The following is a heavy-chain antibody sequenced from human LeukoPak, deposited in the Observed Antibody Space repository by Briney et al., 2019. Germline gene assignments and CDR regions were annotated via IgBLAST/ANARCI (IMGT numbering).Heavy chain of an antibody. CDR2: IHPSSGSA. D-gene: IGHD2-2*01. CDR1: GYTFTSYY. CDR3: ARDSSASSLADP. J-gene: IGHJ5*02. V-gene: IGHV1-46*01. Sequence: GASVKVSCKASGYTFTSYYIHWVRQAPGQGLEWMGIIHPSSGSATSAQKFQGRLTMTRDTSTSTVYMELSSLRSEDTAVYCCARDSSASSLADPWGQGTLVTVSS.